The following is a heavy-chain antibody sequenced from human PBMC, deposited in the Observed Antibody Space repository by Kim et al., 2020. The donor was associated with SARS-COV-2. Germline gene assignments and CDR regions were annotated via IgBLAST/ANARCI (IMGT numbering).Heavy chain of an antibody. D-gene: IGHD6-19*01. V-gene: IGHV1-69*13. Sequence: SVKVSCKASGGTFSSYAISWVRQAPGQGLEWMGGIIPIFGTANYAQKFQGRVTITADESTSTAYMELSSLRSEDTAVYYCAIPTCNNSSGWYEVCRTYYYYYYGMDVWGQGTTVTVSS. CDR2: IIPIFGTA. CDR3: AIPTCNNSSGWYEVCRTYYYYYYGMDV. J-gene: IGHJ6*02. CDR1: GGTFSSYA.